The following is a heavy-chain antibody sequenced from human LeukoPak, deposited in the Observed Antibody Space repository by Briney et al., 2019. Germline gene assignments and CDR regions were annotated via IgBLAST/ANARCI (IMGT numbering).Heavy chain of an antibody. D-gene: IGHD3-10*02. Sequence: GGSLRLSCAASGFIFSSYSMDWVRQAPGKGLEWVSYISSSGSTIYYADSVKGRFTISRDNAKNSLYLQMNSLRAEDTAVYYCAELGITMIGGVWGKGTTVTISS. CDR3: AELGITMIGGV. J-gene: IGHJ6*04. CDR2: ISSSGSTI. CDR1: GFIFSSYS. V-gene: IGHV3-48*04.